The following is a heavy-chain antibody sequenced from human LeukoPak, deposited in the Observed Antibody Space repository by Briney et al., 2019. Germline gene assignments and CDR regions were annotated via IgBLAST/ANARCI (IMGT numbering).Heavy chain of an antibody. V-gene: IGHV3-11*04. Sequence: GGSLRLSCAASGFTFSDYYMSWIRQAPGKGLEWVSYISSSGSTIYYADSVKGRFTISRDDAKNSLYLQMNSLRAEDTAVYYCASTSYDFWSGYPRVWGQGTLVTVSS. D-gene: IGHD3-3*01. CDR1: GFTFSDYY. J-gene: IGHJ4*02. CDR2: ISSSGSTI. CDR3: ASTSYDFWSGYPRV.